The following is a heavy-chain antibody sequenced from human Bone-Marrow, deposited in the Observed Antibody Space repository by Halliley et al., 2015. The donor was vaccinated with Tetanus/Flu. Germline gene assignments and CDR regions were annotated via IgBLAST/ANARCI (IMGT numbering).Heavy chain of an antibody. J-gene: IGHJ4*02. V-gene: IGHV3-23*01. Sequence: GRGGSTSSADSVKGRFPISRDNSKNTLYLQMNSLRAEDPAVYYGAKAPRPSITIPTSWGQGTLVTVSS. CDR2: GRGGST. CDR3: AKAPRPSITIPTS. D-gene: IGHD3-3*01.